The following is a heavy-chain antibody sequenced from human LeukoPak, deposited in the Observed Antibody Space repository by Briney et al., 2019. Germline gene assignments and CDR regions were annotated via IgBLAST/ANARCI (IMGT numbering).Heavy chain of an antibody. CDR3: ARIYGSGSYHQDY. J-gene: IGHJ4*02. CDR1: GGTFSSYA. V-gene: IGHV1-69*06. Sequence: ASVKVSCKASGGTFSSYAISWVRQAPGQGLEWMGGIIPIFGTANYAQKFQGRVTITADKSTSTAYMELSSLRSEDTAVYYCARIYGSGSYHQDYWGQGTLVTVSS. CDR2: IIPIFGTA. D-gene: IGHD3-10*01.